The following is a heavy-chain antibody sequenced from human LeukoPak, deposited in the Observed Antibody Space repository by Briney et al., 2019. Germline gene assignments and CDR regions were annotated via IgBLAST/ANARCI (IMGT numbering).Heavy chain of an antibody. Sequence: ASETLSLTCAVYGGSFSGYYWSWIRQPPGKGLEWIGEINHSGSTNYNPSLKSRVTISVNTSKNQFSLKLTSVTAADTAVYYCASSVYCSSTSCYFSDYWGQGTLVTVSS. CDR2: INHSGST. J-gene: IGHJ4*02. CDR1: GGSFSGYY. CDR3: ASSVYCSSTSCYFSDY. D-gene: IGHD2-2*01. V-gene: IGHV4-34*01.